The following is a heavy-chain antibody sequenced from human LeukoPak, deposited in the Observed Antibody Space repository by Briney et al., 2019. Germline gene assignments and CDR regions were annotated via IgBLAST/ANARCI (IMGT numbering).Heavy chain of an antibody. Sequence: ASVKVSCKASGYTFTSYGISWVRQAPGQGLEWMGWISAYNGNTNYAQKLQGRVTMTTDTSTSTAYMELRSLRSDDTAVYYCARDLYPNYYGSGSYDAFDIWGQGTMVTVSS. D-gene: IGHD3-10*01. J-gene: IGHJ3*02. CDR3: ARDLYPNYYGSGSYDAFDI. CDR2: ISAYNGNT. V-gene: IGHV1-18*01. CDR1: GYTFTSYG.